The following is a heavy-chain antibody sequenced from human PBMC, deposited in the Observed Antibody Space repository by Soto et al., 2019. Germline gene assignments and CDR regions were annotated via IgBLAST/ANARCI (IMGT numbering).Heavy chain of an antibody. CDR3: ARGNYGSGSYWYSPTNFDY. J-gene: IGHJ4*02. D-gene: IGHD3-10*01. Sequence: QVQLVQSGAEVKNPGASVKVSCKASGYTFTSYGISWVRQAPGQGLEWMGWISAYNGNTNYAQKLQGRVTMTTDTSTSTAYMELRSLRSDDTAVYYCARGNYGSGSYWYSPTNFDYWGQGTLVTVSS. V-gene: IGHV1-18*01. CDR1: GYTFTSYG. CDR2: ISAYNGNT.